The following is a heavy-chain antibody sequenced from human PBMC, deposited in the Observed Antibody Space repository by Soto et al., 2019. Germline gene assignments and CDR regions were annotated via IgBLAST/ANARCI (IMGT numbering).Heavy chain of an antibody. Sequence: QLQLQESGSGLVKPSQTLSLTCAVSGGSISSGGYSWSWIRQPPGKGLEWIGYIYHSGSTYYNPSLKSRVTISVDRSKNQFYLKLSSVTAADTAVYYCARVDMAAFEGDWYFDLWGRGTLVTVSS. CDR1: GGSISSGGYS. D-gene: IGHD3-16*01. CDR3: ARVDMAAFEGDWYFDL. V-gene: IGHV4-30-2*01. CDR2: IYHSGST. J-gene: IGHJ2*01.